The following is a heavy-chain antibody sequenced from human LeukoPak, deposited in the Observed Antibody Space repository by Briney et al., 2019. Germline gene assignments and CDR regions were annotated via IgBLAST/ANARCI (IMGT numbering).Heavy chain of an antibody. J-gene: IGHJ5*02. CDR1: GYSISSGYY. CDR3: ARTDYGDYGSEFDP. Sequence: SETLSLTCTVSGYSISSGYYRGWIRQPPGKGLEWIGSIYHSGSTYYNPSLKSRVTISVDTSKNQFSLKLSSVTAADTAVYYCARTDYGDYGSEFDPWGQGTLVTVSS. V-gene: IGHV4-38-2*02. CDR2: IYHSGST. D-gene: IGHD4-17*01.